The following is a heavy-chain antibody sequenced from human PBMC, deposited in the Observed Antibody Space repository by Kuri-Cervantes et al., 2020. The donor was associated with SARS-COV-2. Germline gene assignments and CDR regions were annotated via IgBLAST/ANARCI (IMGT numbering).Heavy chain of an antibody. Sequence: GGSLRLSCTASGFTFNTYNMKWVRQAPGKGLEWVSNIGPSGTTKYYADSVKGRFTISRDNAKNSLYLQMSSLRAEDTAVYYCAKDQGDSYGISYFDYWGQGTLVTVSS. D-gene: IGHD5-18*01. J-gene: IGHJ4*02. V-gene: IGHV3-48*03. CDR1: GFTFNTYN. CDR3: AKDQGDSYGISYFDY. CDR2: IGPSGTTK.